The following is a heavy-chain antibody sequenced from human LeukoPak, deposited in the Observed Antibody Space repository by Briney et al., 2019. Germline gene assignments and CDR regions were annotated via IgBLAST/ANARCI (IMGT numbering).Heavy chain of an antibody. Sequence: SETLSLTCAVSGGSISSANWWSWVRQPPGKGLEWIGEINHSGSTNYNPSLKSRVTISVDTSKNQFSLKLSSVTAADTAVYYCARGPRYDYVWGSYRYFDYWGQGTLVTVSS. CDR1: GGSISSANW. CDR2: INHSGST. V-gene: IGHV4-4*02. D-gene: IGHD3-16*02. J-gene: IGHJ4*02. CDR3: ARGPRYDYVWGSYRYFDY.